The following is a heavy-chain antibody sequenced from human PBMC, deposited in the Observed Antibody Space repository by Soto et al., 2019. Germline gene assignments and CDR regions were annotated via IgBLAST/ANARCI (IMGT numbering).Heavy chain of an antibody. Sequence: ASETLSLTCTVSGGSIISGDYYWSWLRQPPGKGLEWIGYIYYSGSTYYNPSLKSRVTISVDTSKNQFSLKLSSVTAADTAVYYCAREATIAARLDSWGQGTLVTVSS. J-gene: IGHJ4*02. CDR1: GGSIISGDYY. V-gene: IGHV4-30-4*01. CDR2: IYYSGST. D-gene: IGHD6-6*01. CDR3: AREATIAARLDS.